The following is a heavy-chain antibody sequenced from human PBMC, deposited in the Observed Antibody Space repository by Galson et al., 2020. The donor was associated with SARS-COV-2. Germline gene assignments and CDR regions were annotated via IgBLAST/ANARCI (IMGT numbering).Heavy chain of an antibody. J-gene: IGHJ4*02. Sequence: GESLKISCAASGFTFSTYSMNWFRQAPGKGLEWVSYISSSRSTIYYADSVKGRFTISRDDAKSSLYLQMNSLRADDTAVDYCAREGRGSTYCLDCWGQGTLVAVSS. CDR3: AREGRGSTYCLDC. V-gene: IGHV3-48*04. CDR1: GFTFSTYS. D-gene: IGHD6-13*01. CDR2: ISSSRSTI.